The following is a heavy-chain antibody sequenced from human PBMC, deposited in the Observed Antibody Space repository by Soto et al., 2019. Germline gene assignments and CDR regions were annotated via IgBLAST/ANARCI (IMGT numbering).Heavy chain of an antibody. D-gene: IGHD4-17*01. CDR1: GFIFSAYG. CDR3: ARVGGTVTSDY. Sequence: QVQLVESGGGVVQPGRSLRLSCAASGFIFSAYGMHWARQAPGKGLEWVAMIYYDGNNKYYADSVKGRFTISRDNSKNTLYQQMNSLRAEDTAVYYCARVGGTVTSDYWGQGTLVIVSS. J-gene: IGHJ4*02. V-gene: IGHV3-33*01. CDR2: IYYDGNNK.